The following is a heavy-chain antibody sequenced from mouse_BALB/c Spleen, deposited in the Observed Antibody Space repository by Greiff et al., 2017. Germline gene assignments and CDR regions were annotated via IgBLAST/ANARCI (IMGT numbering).Heavy chain of an antibody. CDR2: IDPENGNT. J-gene: IGHJ2*01. V-gene: IGHV14-1*02. Sequence: VQLQQSGAELVRPGASVKISCKAFGYTFTNHHINWVKQRPGQGLDWIGWIDPENGNTIYDPKFQGKASITADTSSNTAYLQLSSLTSEDTAVYYCAIYGNYYWGQGTTLTVSS. D-gene: IGHD2-1*01. CDR3: AIYGNYY. CDR1: GYTFTNHH.